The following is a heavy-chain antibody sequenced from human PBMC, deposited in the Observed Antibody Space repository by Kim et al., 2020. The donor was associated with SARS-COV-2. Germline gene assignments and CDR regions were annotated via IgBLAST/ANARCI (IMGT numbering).Heavy chain of an antibody. CDR2: IYYSGST. J-gene: IGHJ3*02. D-gene: IGHD3-10*01. Sequence: SETLSLTCTVSGGSISSGGYYWSWIRQHPGKGLEWIGYIYYSGSTYYNPSLKSRVTISVDTSKNQFSLKLSSVTAADTAVYYCAREPVVRGLDAFDIWGQGTMVTVSS. CDR1: GGSISSGGYY. V-gene: IGHV4-31*03. CDR3: AREPVVRGLDAFDI.